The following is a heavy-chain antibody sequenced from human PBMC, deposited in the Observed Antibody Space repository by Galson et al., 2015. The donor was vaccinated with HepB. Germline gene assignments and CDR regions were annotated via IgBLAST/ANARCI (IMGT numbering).Heavy chain of an antibody. CDR2: IDPSGVST. V-gene: IGHV1-46*01. CDR3: AKGGRGDIASVTSWLDP. J-gene: IGHJ5*02. CDR1: GFTFSIYY. Sequence: SVKVSCKASGFTFSIYYMHWVRQAPGQGLEWMGVIDPSGVSTIDAQKFQGRATMTKDTSTRTVSMELSRLRAEDTALYYCAKGGRGDIASVTSWLDPWGQGTPVSVSS. D-gene: IGHD5-18*01.